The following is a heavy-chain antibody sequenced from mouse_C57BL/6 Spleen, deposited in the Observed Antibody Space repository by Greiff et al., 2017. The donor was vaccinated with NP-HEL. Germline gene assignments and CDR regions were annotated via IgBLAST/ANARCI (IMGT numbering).Heavy chain of an antibody. CDR2: INPGSGGT. D-gene: IGHD1-1*01. CDR1: GYAFTNYL. J-gene: IGHJ4*01. CDR3: ARHGSRGRDY. Sequence: QVQLQQSGAELVRPGTSVKVSCKASGYAFTNYLIEWVKQRPGQGLEWIGVINPGSGGTNYNEKFKGKATLTADKSSSTAYMQLSSLTSEDSAVYFCARHGSRGRDYWGQGTSVTVSS. V-gene: IGHV1-54*01.